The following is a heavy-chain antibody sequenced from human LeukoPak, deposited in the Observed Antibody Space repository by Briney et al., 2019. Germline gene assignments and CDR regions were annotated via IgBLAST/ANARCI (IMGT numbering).Heavy chain of an antibody. Sequence: PGGSLRLSCAASGFTFSSYWMSWVRQAPGKGLEWVANIKQDGSEKYYVDSVKGRFTISRDNAKNSLYLQMNSLRAEDTAVYYCARFRSGGSFRASLYYYYYYMDVWGKGTTVTISS. CDR2: IKQDGSEK. CDR1: GFTFSSYW. J-gene: IGHJ6*03. V-gene: IGHV3-7*01. CDR3: ARFRSGGSFRASLYYYYYYMDV. D-gene: IGHD2-15*01.